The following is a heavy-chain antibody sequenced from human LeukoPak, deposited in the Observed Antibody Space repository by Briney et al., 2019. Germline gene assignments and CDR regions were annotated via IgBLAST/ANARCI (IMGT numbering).Heavy chain of an antibody. CDR1: GFIFSSYA. D-gene: IGHD2-15*01. CDR3: AKGYCSGGSCYSGLFDY. J-gene: IGHJ4*02. Sequence: GGSLRLSCAASGFIFSSYAMSWVRQAPGKGLGWVSAISSSGGRTYYADSVKGRFTISRDNSKNTLYLQMNSLRAEDTAVYYCAKGYCSGGSCYSGLFDYWGQGTLVTVSS. V-gene: IGHV3-23*01. CDR2: ISSSGGRT.